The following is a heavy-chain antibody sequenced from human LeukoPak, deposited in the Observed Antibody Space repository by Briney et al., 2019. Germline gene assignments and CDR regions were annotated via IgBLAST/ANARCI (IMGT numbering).Heavy chain of an antibody. Sequence: SETLSLTCTVSGGSISSYYWSWIRQPPGKGLEWIGYIYYSGSTNYNPSLKSRVTISVDTSKNQFSLKLSSVTAADAAVYYCTVTTPLGSSYWGQGTLVTVSS. CDR1: GGSISSYY. CDR2: IYYSGST. CDR3: TVTTPLGSSY. V-gene: IGHV4-59*01. J-gene: IGHJ4*02. D-gene: IGHD4-17*01.